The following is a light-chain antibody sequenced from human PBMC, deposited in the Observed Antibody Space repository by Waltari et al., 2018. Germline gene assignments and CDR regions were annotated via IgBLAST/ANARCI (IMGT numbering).Light chain of an antibody. V-gene: IGKV3-15*01. CDR2: EAS. CDR3: QQYNHRPPNT. J-gene: IGKJ5*01. CDR1: QSFNSN. Sequence: EIVMTQSPDTMSVSPGERATFSCRASQSFNSNLAWYHQKPGQAPSLLIYEASTRATSIPARFRSSGSATEVSLTISSLQSEDSAVYYCQQYNHRPPNTFGQGTRLEIK.